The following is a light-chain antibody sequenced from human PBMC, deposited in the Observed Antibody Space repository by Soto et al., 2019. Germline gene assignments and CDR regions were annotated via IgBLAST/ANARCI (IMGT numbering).Light chain of an antibody. CDR2: DAS. V-gene: IGKV1-5*01. CDR1: QSINNR. CDR3: QQFIDGWT. Sequence: IQMTQSPSTLSASIGDRVTITCRASQSINNRLAWYQQMPGKAPNLLIYDASSLESGVPSRFRGSGSETEFTLTISGLQPDDFATYYCQQFIDGWTFGQGTTGDIK. J-gene: IGKJ1*01.